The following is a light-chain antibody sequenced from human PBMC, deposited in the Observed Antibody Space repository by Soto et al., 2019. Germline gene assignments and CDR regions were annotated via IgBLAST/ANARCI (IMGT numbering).Light chain of an antibody. CDR3: QQYYDWPLT. CDR2: GAS. J-gene: IGKJ4*01. Sequence: EIVMTQSPATLSVSPGERVTLSCRASQTIASSLDWYQQIPGQPPRLLFYGASTRAPAVPARFSGSGSGTEFTLTISSLQSEDFAFYYCQQYYDWPLTFGGGTRVEIK. V-gene: IGKV3-15*01. CDR1: QTIASS.